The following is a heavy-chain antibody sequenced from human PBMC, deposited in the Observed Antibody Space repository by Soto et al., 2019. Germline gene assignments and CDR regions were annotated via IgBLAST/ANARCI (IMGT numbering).Heavy chain of an antibody. CDR2: ISAYNGNT. Sequence: ASVKVSCKASGYTFTSYGISWVRQAPGQGLEWMGWISAYNGNTNYAQKLQGRVTMTTDTSTSTAYMELRSLRSDDTAVYYCATTNYYYDSSVQFDYWGQGTLVTVSS. V-gene: IGHV1-18*01. CDR3: ATTNYYYDSSVQFDY. D-gene: IGHD3-22*01. CDR1: GYTFTSYG. J-gene: IGHJ4*02.